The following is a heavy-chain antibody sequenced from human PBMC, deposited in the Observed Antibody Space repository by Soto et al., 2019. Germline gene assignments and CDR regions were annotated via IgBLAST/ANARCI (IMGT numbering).Heavy chain of an antibody. J-gene: IGHJ4*02. CDR1: GFTFSNYW. V-gene: IGHV3-33*08. CDR3: ARDRDDYGDY. CDR2: IWYDGSNK. Sequence: GGSLRLSCAASGFTFSNYWMSWVRQAPGKGLEWVAVIWYDGSNKYYADSVKGRFTISRDNSKNTLYLQMNSLRAEDTAVYYCARDRDDYGDYWGQGTLVTVSS.